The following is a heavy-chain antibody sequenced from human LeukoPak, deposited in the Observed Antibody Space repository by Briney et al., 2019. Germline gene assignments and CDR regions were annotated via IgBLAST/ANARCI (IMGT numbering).Heavy chain of an antibody. CDR2: ISSSSSYI. CDR3: ARDSLGYCSGGNCPLDY. D-gene: IGHD2-15*01. Sequence: GGSLRLSCAASGFTFSSFSMNWVRQAPGKGLEWVSSISSSSSYIYYADSVKGRFTISRDNAKNSLYLQMNSLRAEDTAVYYCARDSLGYCSGGNCPLDYWGQGTLVTVSS. J-gene: IGHJ4*02. V-gene: IGHV3-21*01. CDR1: GFTFSSFS.